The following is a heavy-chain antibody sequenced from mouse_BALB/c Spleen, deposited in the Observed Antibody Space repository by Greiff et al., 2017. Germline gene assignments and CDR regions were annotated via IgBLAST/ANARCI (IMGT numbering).Heavy chain of an antibody. CDR3: ARDIGYDGAWFAY. Sequence: EVQGVESGGGLVQPGGSLRLSCATSGFTFTDYYMSWVRQPPGKALEWLGFIRNKANGYTTEYSASVKGRFTISRDNSQSILYLQMNTLRAEDSATYYCARDIGYDGAWFAYWGQGTLVTVSA. CDR1: GFTFTDYY. D-gene: IGHD2-14*01. CDR2: IRNKANGYTT. V-gene: IGHV7-3*02. J-gene: IGHJ3*01.